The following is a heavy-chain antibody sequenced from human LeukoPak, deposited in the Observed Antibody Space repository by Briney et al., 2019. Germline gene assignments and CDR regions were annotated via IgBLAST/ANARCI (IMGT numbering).Heavy chain of an antibody. Sequence: SETLSLTCTVSGGSISSYYWSWIRQPPGKELEYIGYIYYSGSTNYNPSLKSRVTISVDTSKNQFSLKLSSVTAADMAVYYCARLVRTYYYDSSGYYWDYWGQGTLVTVSS. CDR3: ARLVRTYYYDSSGYYWDY. CDR2: IYYSGST. V-gene: IGHV4-59*08. CDR1: GGSISSYY. D-gene: IGHD3-22*01. J-gene: IGHJ4*02.